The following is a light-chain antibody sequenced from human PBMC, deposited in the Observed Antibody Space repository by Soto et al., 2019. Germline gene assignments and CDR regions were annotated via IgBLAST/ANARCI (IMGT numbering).Light chain of an antibody. Sequence: QSALTQPRSVSGSPGQSATISCTVTSSDVGAYDYVSWYQQHPGKAPKLLIYHVSKRPSGVPDRFSGSKSGNTASLTISGLQAEDEADYYCCTDAGSYKVFGIGTKVTVL. J-gene: IGLJ1*01. CDR2: HVS. V-gene: IGLV2-11*01. CDR3: CTDAGSYKV. CDR1: SSDVGAYDY.